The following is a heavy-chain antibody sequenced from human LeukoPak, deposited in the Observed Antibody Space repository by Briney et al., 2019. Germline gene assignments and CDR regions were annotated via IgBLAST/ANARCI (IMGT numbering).Heavy chain of an antibody. V-gene: IGHV4-34*01. D-gene: IGHD4-17*01. CDR2: INHSGST. Sequence: SETLSLTCAVYGGSFSGYYWSWIRQPPGKGLEWIGEINHSGSTNYNPSLKSRVTISVDTSKNQFSLKLSSVTAADTAVYYCARVTVTTYRDAFDIWGQGTMVTVSS. J-gene: IGHJ3*02. CDR3: ARVTVTTYRDAFDI. CDR1: GGSFSGYY.